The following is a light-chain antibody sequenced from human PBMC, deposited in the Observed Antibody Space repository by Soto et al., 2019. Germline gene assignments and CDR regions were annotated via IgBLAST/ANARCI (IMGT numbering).Light chain of an antibody. V-gene: IGKV1-39*01. J-gene: IGKJ3*01. CDR1: QSISTY. CDR3: QQSYSTPFT. Sequence: DIQMTQSPSSLSASVGDRVTITCRASQSISTYFNWYQQKPGKAPKLLIYRASSLQSGVPSRFSGSGSGTDFTLTVNSLQPEDFGPYYCQQSYSTPFTFGPGTKVDIK. CDR2: RAS.